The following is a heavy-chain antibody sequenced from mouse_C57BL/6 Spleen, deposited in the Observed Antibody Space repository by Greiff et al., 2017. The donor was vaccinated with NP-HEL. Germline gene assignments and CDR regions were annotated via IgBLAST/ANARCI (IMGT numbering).Heavy chain of an antibody. V-gene: IGHV2-5*01. CDR2: IWRGGST. Sequence: QVQLKESGPGLVQPSQSLSITCTVSGFSLTSYGVHWVRQSPGKGLEWLGVIWRGGSTAYNAAFMSSLSITEDNTESQVFFKMNRQQADYTAIYYCAKMAYEDWYFDDWGTGTTVTVSS. CDR1: GFSLTSYG. CDR3: AKMAYEDWYFDD. D-gene: IGHD6-5*01. J-gene: IGHJ1*03.